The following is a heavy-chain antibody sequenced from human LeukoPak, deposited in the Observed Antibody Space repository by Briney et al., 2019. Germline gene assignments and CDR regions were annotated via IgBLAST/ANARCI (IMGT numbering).Heavy chain of an antibody. CDR3: ARGATRATRHFDL. D-gene: IGHD2-15*01. CDR1: GFTFSSYS. J-gene: IGHJ2*01. CDR2: IGGHGAPT. Sequence: GGSLRLSCVASGFTFSSYSLTWVRQTPEKGLAWVSIIGGHGAPTFYADSVEGRFTISRDNSKNTVYLQMNSLRAEDTALYFCARGATRATRHFDLWGRGTLVTVSS. V-gene: IGHV3-23*01.